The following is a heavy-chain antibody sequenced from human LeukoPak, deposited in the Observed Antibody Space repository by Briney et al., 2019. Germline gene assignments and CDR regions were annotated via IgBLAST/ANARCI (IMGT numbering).Heavy chain of an antibody. CDR3: ARDGYSYFDF. CDR1: GFTFSSYW. CDR2: INNDGSST. J-gene: IGHJ4*02. V-gene: IGHV3-74*03. Sequence: RSLRLSCAASGFTFSSYWMHWVRQAPGKGLVWVSRINNDGSSTTYADAMKGRFTISRDNAKNTLSLQMNSLRAEDTALYYCARDGYSYFDFWGLGTMVTVSS. D-gene: IGHD5-24*01.